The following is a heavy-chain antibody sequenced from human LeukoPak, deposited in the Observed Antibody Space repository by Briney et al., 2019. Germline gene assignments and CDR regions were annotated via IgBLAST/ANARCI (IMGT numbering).Heavy chain of an antibody. CDR1: GYTFTSYG. CDR3: AWYYDSSGYLYNWFDP. D-gene: IGHD3-22*01. CDR2: ISAYNGNT. V-gene: IGHV1-18*01. Sequence: ASVKVSCKASGYTFTSYGISWVRQAPGQGLEWMGWISAYNGNTNYAQKLQGRVTMTTDTSTSTAYMELRSLRSDDTAVYYCAWYYDSSGYLYNWFDPWGQGTLVTVSS. J-gene: IGHJ5*02.